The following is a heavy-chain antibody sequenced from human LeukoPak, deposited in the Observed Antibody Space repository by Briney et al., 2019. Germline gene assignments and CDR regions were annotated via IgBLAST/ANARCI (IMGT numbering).Heavy chain of an antibody. D-gene: IGHD3-22*01. CDR3: ARRDGSGYYALDY. CDR1: GFTFSSYY. V-gene: IGHV3-21*04. J-gene: IGHJ4*02. Sequence: PGGSLRLSCAASGFTFSSYYMSWVRQAPGKGLEWISSISSSSTYMFYADSVRGRFTISRDNSKNTLYLQMNSLRAEDTAVYYCARRDGSGYYALDYWGQGFLVTVSS. CDR2: ISSSSTYM.